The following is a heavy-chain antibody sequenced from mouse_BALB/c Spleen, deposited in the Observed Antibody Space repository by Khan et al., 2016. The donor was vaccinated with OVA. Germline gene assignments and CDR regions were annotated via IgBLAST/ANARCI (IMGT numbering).Heavy chain of an antibody. V-gene: IGHV5-6-5*01. D-gene: IGHD2-14*01. CDR1: GFTFSSYV. CDR2: ISSGGST. CDR3: AREAYRYDEYYFDY. J-gene: IGHJ2*01. Sequence: EVKLMESGGGSVKPGGSLKLSCAVSGFTFSSYVMSWVRQTPEKRLEWVASISSGGSTYYPDSVKGRFTISRDNARNILYLQMSSLRSEDMAMYYCAREAYRYDEYYFDYWGQGTTLTVSS.